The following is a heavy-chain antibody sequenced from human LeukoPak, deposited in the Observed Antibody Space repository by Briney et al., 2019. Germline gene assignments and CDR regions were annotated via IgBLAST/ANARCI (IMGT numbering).Heavy chain of an antibody. Sequence: SVKVSCKASGGTFISNAISWVRQAPGQGLEWMGGIIPIFGTANYAQKFQGRVTITADESTSTAYMELSSLRSEDTAVYYCARDREEYYDYVWGRSDAFDIWGQGTMVTVSS. CDR2: IIPIFGTA. D-gene: IGHD3-16*01. CDR3: ARDREEYYDYVWGRSDAFDI. V-gene: IGHV1-69*13. CDR1: GGTFISNA. J-gene: IGHJ3*02.